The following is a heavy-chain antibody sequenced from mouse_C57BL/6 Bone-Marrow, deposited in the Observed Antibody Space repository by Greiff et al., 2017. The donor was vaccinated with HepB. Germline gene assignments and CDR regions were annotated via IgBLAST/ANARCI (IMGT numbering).Heavy chain of an antibody. D-gene: IGHD1-1*01. CDR1: GYTFTGYW. CDR2: ILPGSGST. J-gene: IGHJ4*01. V-gene: IGHV1-9*01. Sequence: VHLVESGAELMKPGASVKLSCKATGYTFTGYWIEWVKQRPGHGLEWIGEILPGSGSTNYNEKFKGKATFTADTSSNTAYMQLSSLTTEDSAIYYCARKGYYYGSRGAYYYAMDYWGQGTSVTVSS. CDR3: ARKGYYYGSRGAYYYAMDY.